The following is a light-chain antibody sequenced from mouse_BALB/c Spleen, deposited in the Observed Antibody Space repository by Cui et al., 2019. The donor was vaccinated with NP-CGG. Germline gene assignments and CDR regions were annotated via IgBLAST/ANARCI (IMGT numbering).Light chain of an antibody. J-gene: IGKJ5*01. CDR2: SIS. Sequence: QIVLTQSPAIMSASPGERVTMTCSASSSVRSSYLYWYQQKSGSSPKLWIYSISNLTSGVPARFSGSGSGTSYSLTINSMEAEDAATYYCQQWSSNPVTFGAGTKLELK. CDR1: SSVRSSY. V-gene: IGKV4-79*01. CDR3: QQWSSNPVT.